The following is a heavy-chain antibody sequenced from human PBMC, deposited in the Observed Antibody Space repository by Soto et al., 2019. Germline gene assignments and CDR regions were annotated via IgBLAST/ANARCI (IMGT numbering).Heavy chain of an antibody. V-gene: IGHV4-31*03. CDR1: GGSISSGGYY. Sequence: PSETLSLTCTVSGGSISSGGYYWSWIRQHPGKGLEWIGYIYYSGSTYYNPSLKSRVTISVDTSKNQFSLKLSSVTAADTAVYYCARARAVTHYYYYGMDVWGQGTTVTVSS. J-gene: IGHJ6*02. D-gene: IGHD4-17*01. CDR2: IYYSGST. CDR3: ARARAVTHYYYYGMDV.